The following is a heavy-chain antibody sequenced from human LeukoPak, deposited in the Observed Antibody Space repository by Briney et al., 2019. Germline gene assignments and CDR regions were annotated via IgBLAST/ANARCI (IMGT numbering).Heavy chain of an antibody. V-gene: IGHV4-59*12. CDR2: IYYSGTT. D-gene: IGHD2-2*01. CDR3: ARDSGVVPAASYDWFDP. J-gene: IGHJ5*02. Sequence: PSETLSLTCTVSGGSISSYYWSWIRQPPGKGLEWIGYIYYSGTTNYNPSLKSRVTISVDTSKNQFSLKLSSVTAADTAVYYCARDSGVVPAASYDWFDPWGQGTLVTVSS. CDR1: GGSISSYY.